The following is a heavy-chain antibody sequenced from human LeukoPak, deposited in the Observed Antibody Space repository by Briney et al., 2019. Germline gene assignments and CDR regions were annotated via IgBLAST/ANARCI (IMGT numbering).Heavy chain of an antibody. D-gene: IGHD3-22*01. V-gene: IGHV3-7*01. Sequence: GGSLRLSCAASGFTFSNYYMSWVRQAPGKGLEWVANIKQDGSEKYYVDPVKGRFTISRDNAKNSLFLQMDSLRAEDTAVYYCARVYYYDKSGYRHFDFWGQGTLVTVSS. J-gene: IGHJ4*02. CDR1: GFTFSNYY. CDR2: IKQDGSEK. CDR3: ARVYYYDKSGYRHFDF.